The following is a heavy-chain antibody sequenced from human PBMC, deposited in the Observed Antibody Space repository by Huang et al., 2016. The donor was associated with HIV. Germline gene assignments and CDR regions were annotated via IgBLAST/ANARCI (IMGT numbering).Heavy chain of an antibody. CDR2: INPTGGTT. Sequence: QVQLVQSGAEVKKPGASVKMSCKTSGYTFTTYYIHWVRQDPGQGLEWMGVINPTGGTTAYAQNFQGRLTMTRDMSASTVQLELRGLRSEDTAIYYCARGYSNGWYGVLEYWGQGTLVAVSS. CDR1: GYTFTTYY. CDR3: ARGYSNGWYGVLEY. V-gene: IGHV1-46*01. J-gene: IGHJ4*02. D-gene: IGHD6-19*01.